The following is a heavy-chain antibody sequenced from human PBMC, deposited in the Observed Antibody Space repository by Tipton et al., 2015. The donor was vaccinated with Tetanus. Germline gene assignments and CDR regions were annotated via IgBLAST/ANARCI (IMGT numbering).Heavy chain of an antibody. Sequence: QLVQSGPEVKKPGASVKVSCKASGYTFTSYDINWVRQATGQGLEWMGWMNPNNGNTGYAQKFQGRVTMTRNTSISTAYMELSSLKSEDTAVYYCARQNLYGFLGSGWYFDLWGRGTLVTVSS. D-gene: IGHD4-17*01. CDR3: ARQNLYGFLGSGWYFDL. CDR2: MNPNNGNT. CDR1: GYTFTSYD. J-gene: IGHJ2*01. V-gene: IGHV1-8*01.